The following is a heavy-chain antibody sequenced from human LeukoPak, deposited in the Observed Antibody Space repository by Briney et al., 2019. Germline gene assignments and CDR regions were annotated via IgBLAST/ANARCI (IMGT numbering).Heavy chain of an antibody. V-gene: IGHV3-48*03. Sequence: GGSLRLSCAASGFTFSSYEMKGVGQAPGKGREGVSYISSSGITIYYAASVKRRFTISRDNAKNSLYLQMNSLRAEDTAVYYCAELGITMIGGVWGKGTTVTISS. D-gene: IGHD3-10*02. CDR1: GFTFSSYE. J-gene: IGHJ6*04. CDR2: ISSSGITI. CDR3: AELGITMIGGV.